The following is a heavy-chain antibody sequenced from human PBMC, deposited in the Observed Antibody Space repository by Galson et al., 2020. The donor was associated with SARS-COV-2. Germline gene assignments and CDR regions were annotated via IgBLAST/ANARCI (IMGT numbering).Heavy chain of an antibody. Sequence: GESLKISCAASGFTFSSYAMHWVRQAPGKGLEWVAVISYDGSNKYYADSVKGRFTISRDNSKNTLYLQMNSLRAEDTAVYYCARDLVGAIWYFDLWGRGTLVTVSS. CDR1: GFTFSSYA. CDR3: ARDLVGAIWYFDL. J-gene: IGHJ2*01. V-gene: IGHV3-30-3*01. D-gene: IGHD1-26*01. CDR2: ISYDGSNK.